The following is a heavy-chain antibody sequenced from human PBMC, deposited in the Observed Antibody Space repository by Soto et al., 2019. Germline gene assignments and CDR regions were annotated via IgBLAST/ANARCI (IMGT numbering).Heavy chain of an antibody. J-gene: IGHJ4*02. V-gene: IGHV4-4*07. CDR1: GGSISSSY. CDR3: ARRVGGYFDF. Sequence: QVQLQESGPGLVKPSETLSLTCTVSGGSISSSYWSWIRQPAGKELEWIGRIYTSGSTNCNPSLKSRIPMSVDTSKNQFFLKLTSVTAADTAVYYCARRVGGYFDFWGQGILVTVSS. CDR2: IYTSGST. D-gene: IGHD1-26*01.